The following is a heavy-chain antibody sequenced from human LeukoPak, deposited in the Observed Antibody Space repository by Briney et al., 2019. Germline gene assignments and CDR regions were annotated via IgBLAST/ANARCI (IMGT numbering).Heavy chain of an antibody. CDR2: ISGSGGSA. J-gene: IGHJ4*02. CDR1: GFTFSTYA. V-gene: IGHV3-23*01. Sequence: GGSLRLSCAASGFTFSTYAMNWVRQAPGKGLEWVSAISGSGGSASYTDSVKGRFAISRDNSKSTLYLQMNSLRAEDTAVYYCAKDGKYCGSATCYQYLDYWGQGTLVTVSS. D-gene: IGHD2-2*01. CDR3: AKDGKYCGSATCYQYLDY.